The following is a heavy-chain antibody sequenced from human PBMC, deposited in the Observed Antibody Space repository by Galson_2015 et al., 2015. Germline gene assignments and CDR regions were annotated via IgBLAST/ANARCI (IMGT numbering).Heavy chain of an antibody. CDR2: IKSKSVGGTI. V-gene: IGHV3-15*01. CDR1: GFIFSNGW. Sequence: SLRLSCATSGFIFSNGWMSWVRQAPGKGLEWVGRIKSKSVGGTIDYAAPVKGRFTISRDDLKSTVYLQMNSLKSDDTAIYYCVCVWYFDLWGQGTPVTVSS. D-gene: IGHD5/OR15-5a*01. J-gene: IGHJ4*02. CDR3: VCVWYFDL.